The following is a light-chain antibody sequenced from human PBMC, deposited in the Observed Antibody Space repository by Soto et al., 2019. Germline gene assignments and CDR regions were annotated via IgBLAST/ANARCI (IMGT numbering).Light chain of an antibody. Sequence: EIVLTQSPATLSASLGERATLSCRAGQSVSSSLAWYQQKPGQAPRLLIYDASNRATGIPARFSGSGSGTDFTLTISSLEPEDFAVYYCQQRTNWLFTFGPGTKVDIK. CDR3: QQRTNWLFT. CDR1: QSVSSS. V-gene: IGKV3-11*01. J-gene: IGKJ3*01. CDR2: DAS.